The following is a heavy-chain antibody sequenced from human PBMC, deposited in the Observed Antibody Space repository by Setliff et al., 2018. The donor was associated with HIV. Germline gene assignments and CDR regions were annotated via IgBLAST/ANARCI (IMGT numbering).Heavy chain of an antibody. Sequence: PSETLSLTCTVSGYSISSGYYWGWIRQPAGKGLEWIGHIYTAGAIKYNPSLKSRITISVDKSKNQFSLKLNSVTAADTAMYYCERGGQSSGYGIELWGQGTLVTVSS. D-gene: IGHD5-12*01. CDR3: ERGGQSSGYGIEL. CDR1: GYSISSGYY. CDR2: IYTAGAI. V-gene: IGHV4-61*09. J-gene: IGHJ4*02.